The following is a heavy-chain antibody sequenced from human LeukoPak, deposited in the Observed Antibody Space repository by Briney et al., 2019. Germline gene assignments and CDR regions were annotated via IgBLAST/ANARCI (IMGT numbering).Heavy chain of an antibody. V-gene: IGHV1-8*01. CDR1: GYTFTSYD. J-gene: IGHJ3*02. D-gene: IGHD3-22*01. CDR2: MNPNSGNT. CDR3: ARVETVDSSGYNRDDAFDI. Sequence: ASVKVSCKASGYTFTSYDINWVRQATGQGLEWMGWMNPNSGNTGYAQKFQGRVTMTRNTPISTAYMELSSLRSEDTAVYYCARVETVDSSGYNRDDAFDIWGQGTMVTVSS.